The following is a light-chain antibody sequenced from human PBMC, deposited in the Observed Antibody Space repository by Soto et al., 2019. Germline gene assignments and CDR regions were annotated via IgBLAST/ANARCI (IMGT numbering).Light chain of an antibody. J-gene: IGKJ5*01. CDR2: KAS. V-gene: IGKV1-5*03. CDR1: QSISSW. CDR3: QQYNSYPIT. Sequence: DIQMTQSPSTLSASVGDRVTITCLASQSISSWLAWYQQKPGKAPKLLIYKASSLESGVPSRFSGSGSGTEFTLTISSLQPDDFATYYCQQYNSYPITFGQGTRLEI.